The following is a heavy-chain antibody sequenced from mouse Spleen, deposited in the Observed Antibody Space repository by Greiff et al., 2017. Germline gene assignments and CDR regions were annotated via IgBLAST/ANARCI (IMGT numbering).Heavy chain of an antibody. Sequence: VQLQQSGPELVKPGASVKISCKASGYTFTDYYMNWVKQSHGKSLEWIGDINPNNGGTSYNQKFKGKATLTVDKSSSTAYMELRSLTSEDSAVYYCARSSINWGYYFDYWGQGTTLTVSS. D-gene: IGHD4-1*01. J-gene: IGHJ2*01. V-gene: IGHV1-26*01. CDR1: GYTFTDYY. CDR2: INPNNGGT. CDR3: ARSSINWGYYFDY.